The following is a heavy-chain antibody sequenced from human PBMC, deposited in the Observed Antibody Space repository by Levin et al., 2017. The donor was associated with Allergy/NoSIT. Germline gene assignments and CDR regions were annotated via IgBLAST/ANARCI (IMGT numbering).Heavy chain of an antibody. CDR1: GFTLITYA. CDR2: LLVLGGPP. D-gene: IGHD2-8*02. V-gene: IGHV3-23*01. CDR3: ARYCTGGSRSTQAPLYGMDV. Sequence: GFSLLLSLSAPGFTLITYAMSWVRQASGPFLSFFSPLLVLGGPPSYADSVKGRFTISRDNSKNTLYVQMNSLRAEDTAIYSCARYCTGGSRSTQAPLYGMDVWGQGTTVTVSS. J-gene: IGHJ6*02.